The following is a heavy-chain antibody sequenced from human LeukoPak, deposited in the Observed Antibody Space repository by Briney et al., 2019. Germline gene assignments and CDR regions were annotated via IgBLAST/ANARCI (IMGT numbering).Heavy chain of an antibody. J-gene: IGHJ4*02. CDR3: AKPSGSGVDY. D-gene: IGHD1-26*01. CDR1: GFTFSSYG. Sequence: GGSLRLSCAASGFTFSSYGMNWVRQAPGKGLEWVSAISGSGGSTYYADSVKGRFTITRDNSKNTLYLQMNSLRLEDMAVYYCAKPSGSGVDYWGRGTRVTVSS. CDR2: ISGSGGST. V-gene: IGHV3-23*01.